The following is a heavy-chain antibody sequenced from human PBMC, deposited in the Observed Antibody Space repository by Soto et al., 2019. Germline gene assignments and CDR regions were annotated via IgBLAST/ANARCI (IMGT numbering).Heavy chain of an antibody. CDR2: ISYDGSNE. J-gene: IGHJ4*02. CDR1: GFTFRSYG. Sequence: QVQLVESGGGVVQPGRSLRLSCAASGFTFRSYGMHWVRQAPGKGLEWVAVISYDGSNEYYADSVKGRFTISRDNCKNTLYLQMTSLRGEETAVYYCAKGLSVIQPWLMDAYWGQGTLVTVSS. CDR3: AKGLSVIQPWLMDAY. D-gene: IGHD5-18*01. V-gene: IGHV3-30*18.